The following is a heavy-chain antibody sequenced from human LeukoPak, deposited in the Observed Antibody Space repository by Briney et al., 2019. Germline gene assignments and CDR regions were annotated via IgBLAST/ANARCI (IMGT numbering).Heavy chain of an antibody. CDR1: GGSISSSNYY. Sequence: SETLSLTCTISGGSISSSNYYWGWIRQPPGKGLEWIGSIYHSGSTNYNPSLKSRVTISVDKSKNQFSLKLSSVTAADTAVYYCARVAPTSYYDSSGFDYWGQGTLVTVSS. V-gene: IGHV4-39*07. J-gene: IGHJ4*02. CDR3: ARVAPTSYYDSSGFDY. D-gene: IGHD3-22*01. CDR2: IYHSGST.